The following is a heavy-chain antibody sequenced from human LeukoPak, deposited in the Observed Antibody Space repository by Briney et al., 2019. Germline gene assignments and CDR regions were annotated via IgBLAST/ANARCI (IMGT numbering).Heavy chain of an antibody. D-gene: IGHD3-9*01. Sequence: SETLSLTCSVSGXSMNSYYWSWIRQSPGKGLEWIGYIYYSGSTNYNPSLKSRVTISVDTSKNQFSLKLSSVTAADTAVYYCARHVWLQPFDYWGQGTLVTVSS. CDR2: IYYSGST. CDR3: ARHVWLQPFDY. V-gene: IGHV4-59*08. J-gene: IGHJ4*02. CDR1: GXSMNSYY.